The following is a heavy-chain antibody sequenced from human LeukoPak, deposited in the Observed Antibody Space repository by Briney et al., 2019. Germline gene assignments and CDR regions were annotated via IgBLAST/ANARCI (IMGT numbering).Heavy chain of an antibody. Sequence: GGSLRLSCAASGFKFSSYAMHWVRQAPGKGLEWVAVISYDGSNKYDADSVKGRFTISRDNSKNTLYLEMKSLRAEDTAVYYCARGRGGTTTPYYFDYWGQGALVTVSS. J-gene: IGHJ4*02. CDR3: ARGRGGTTTPYYFDY. CDR1: GFKFSSYA. CDR2: ISYDGSNK. V-gene: IGHV3-30*04. D-gene: IGHD1-26*01.